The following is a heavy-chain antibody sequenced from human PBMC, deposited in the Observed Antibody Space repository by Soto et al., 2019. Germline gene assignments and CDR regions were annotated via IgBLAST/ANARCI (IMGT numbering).Heavy chain of an antibody. J-gene: IGHJ3*02. CDR1: GGSISSGGYY. D-gene: IGHD3-10*02. Sequence: QVQLQESGPGLVKPSQTLSLTCTVSGGSISSGGYYWSWIRQHPGKGLEWIGYIYYSGSTYYNPSLKSRVTTSVDTSKNLFSLKLSSVTAADTAVYYCARVAYYVASGYNAFNIWGQGTMVTVSS. V-gene: IGHV4-31*03. CDR2: IYYSGST. CDR3: ARVAYYVASGYNAFNI.